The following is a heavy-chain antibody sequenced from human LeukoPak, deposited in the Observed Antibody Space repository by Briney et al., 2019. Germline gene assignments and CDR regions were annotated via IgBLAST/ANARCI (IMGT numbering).Heavy chain of an antibody. CDR3: ARNEEMAT. Sequence: SETPSLTCTVSGGSISSSSYYWGWIRQPPGKGLEWIGSIYYSGSTYYNPSLKSRVTISVDTSKNQFSLKLSSVTAADTAVYYCARNEEMATWGQGTLVTVSS. D-gene: IGHD5-24*01. J-gene: IGHJ4*02. CDR1: GGSISSSSYY. CDR2: IYYSGST. V-gene: IGHV4-39*07.